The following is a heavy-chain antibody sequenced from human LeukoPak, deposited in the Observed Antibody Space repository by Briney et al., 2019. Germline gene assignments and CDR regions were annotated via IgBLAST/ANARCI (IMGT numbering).Heavy chain of an antibody. V-gene: IGHV5-51*01. D-gene: IGHD6-19*01. CDR2: IYPGDSDT. CDR1: GYSFTSYW. Sequence: PGESLKISCKGSGYSFTSYWIGWVRQMPGKGLEWMGIIYPGDSDTRYSPSFQGQVTISADKSISTAYLQWSSLKASDTAMYYCARAFGPYSSLGCWFDPWGQGTLVTVSS. CDR3: ARAFGPYSSLGCWFDP. J-gene: IGHJ5*02.